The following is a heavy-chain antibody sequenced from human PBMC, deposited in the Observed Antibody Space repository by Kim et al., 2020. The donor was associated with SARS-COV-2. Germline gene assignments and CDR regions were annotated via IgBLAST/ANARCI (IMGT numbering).Heavy chain of an antibody. Sequence: SVKVSCKASGGTFDSHALGWVRQAPGEGLEWMGGIIPVLGSVNYAQRFQGRVTLTAEEGTGIAYLELRSLTSADTAVYYCARVSNPRPPYYIHPMDVWGQGTTVTVSS. CDR2: IIPVLGSV. D-gene: IGHD3-10*02. V-gene: IGHV1-69*13. CDR1: GGTFDSHA. J-gene: IGHJ6*02. CDR3: ARVSNPRPPYYIHPMDV.